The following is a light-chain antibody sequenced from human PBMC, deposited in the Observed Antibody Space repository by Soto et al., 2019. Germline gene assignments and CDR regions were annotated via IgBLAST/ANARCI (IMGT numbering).Light chain of an antibody. CDR2: ENN. J-gene: IGLJ3*02. CDR3: GTWDSSLSAWV. CDR1: RSNIGNNY. Sequence: QSALTQPPSVSAAPGQKVTISCSGSRSNIGNNYVSWYQHLPGTAPKLLIYENNKRPSGIPDRFSGSKSGTSATLGITGLQTGDEADYYCGTWDSSLSAWVFGGGTKLTVL. V-gene: IGLV1-51*02.